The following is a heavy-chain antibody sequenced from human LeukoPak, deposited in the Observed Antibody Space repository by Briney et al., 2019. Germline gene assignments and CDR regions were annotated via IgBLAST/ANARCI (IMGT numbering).Heavy chain of an antibody. CDR1: GYTLTELS. CDR2: FDPEDGET. CDR3: ATIVVVPAAIAYNWFDP. V-gene: IGHV1-24*01. Sequence: ASVKVSCKVSGYTLTELSMHWVRQAPGKGLEWMGGFDPEDGETIYAQKFQGRVTMTEDTSTDTAYMGLSSLRSEDTAVYYCATIVVVPAAIAYNWFDPWGQGTLVTVSS. J-gene: IGHJ5*02. D-gene: IGHD2-2*01.